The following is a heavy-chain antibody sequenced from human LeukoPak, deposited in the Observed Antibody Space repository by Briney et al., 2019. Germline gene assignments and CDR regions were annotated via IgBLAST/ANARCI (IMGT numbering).Heavy chain of an antibody. CDR1: GFTLSSYS. V-gene: IGHV4-34*01. CDR3: ARGHSDGNSEWFDS. CDR2: ITHSGST. Sequence: GSLRLSCAASGFTLSSYSMNWVRQPPGKGLEWIGKITHSGSTNYNPSLKSRVTISVDTSKNQFSLKMGSVTAADTAVYYCARGHSDGNSEWFDSWGQGTLVTVSS. D-gene: IGHD4-23*01. J-gene: IGHJ5*01.